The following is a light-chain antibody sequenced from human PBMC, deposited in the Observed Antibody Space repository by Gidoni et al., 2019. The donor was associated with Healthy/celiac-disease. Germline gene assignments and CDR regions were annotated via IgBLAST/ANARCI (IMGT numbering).Light chain of an antibody. J-gene: IGKJ1*01. CDR2: GAS. Sequence: EIVMTQSQATLSVSPGERATLSCRASQSVSSNLAWYQQKPGQAPRLLIYGASTRATGIPARFSGSGSGTEFTLTISSLQSEYFAVYYCQQYNNWPPWTFXQXTKVEIK. CDR3: QQYNNWPPWT. CDR1: QSVSSN. V-gene: IGKV3-15*01.